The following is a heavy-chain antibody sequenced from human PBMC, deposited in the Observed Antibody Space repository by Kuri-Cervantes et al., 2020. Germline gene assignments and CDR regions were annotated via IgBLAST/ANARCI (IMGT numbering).Heavy chain of an antibody. V-gene: IGHV4-59*08. CDR3: ARQLGVGTTTFAFDI. CDR1: GASMSGYS. Sequence: SETLSLTCTVSGASMSGYSWSWIRQPPGKGLEWIGYVFYTGSTSYNPSLRSRVTISVDTSKNQFSLKLSSVTAADTAVYYCARQLGVGTTTFAFDIWGQGAMVTVSS. J-gene: IGHJ3*02. CDR2: VFYTGST. D-gene: IGHD1-26*01.